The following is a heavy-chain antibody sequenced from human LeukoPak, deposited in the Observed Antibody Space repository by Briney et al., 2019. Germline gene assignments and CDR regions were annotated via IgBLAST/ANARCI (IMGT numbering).Heavy chain of an antibody. Sequence: GGSLRLSCAASGFTFSSYSMNWVRQAPGKGLEWVSSISSSSSSYIYYADSVKGRFTISRDNAKNSLYLQMNSLRAEDTAVYYCARDSYSSSWTRWFDPWGQGTLVTVSS. CDR2: ISSSSSSYI. D-gene: IGHD6-13*01. J-gene: IGHJ5*02. CDR3: ARDSYSSSWTRWFDP. V-gene: IGHV3-21*01. CDR1: GFTFSSYS.